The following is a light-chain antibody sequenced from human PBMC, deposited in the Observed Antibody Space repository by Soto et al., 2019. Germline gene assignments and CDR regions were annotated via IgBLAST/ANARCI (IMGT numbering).Light chain of an antibody. CDR1: QSVSSK. Sequence: EPVMTQSPATLSVSPGARATLSCRASQSVSSKLAWYQQKPGQAPRLLIYGASTRATGIPARFSGSGSGTEFTLTISSLKSEDYAVYYCQQYKSWPPITFGQGTRLDIK. CDR3: QQYKSWPPIT. V-gene: IGKV3D-15*01. CDR2: GAS. J-gene: IGKJ5*01.